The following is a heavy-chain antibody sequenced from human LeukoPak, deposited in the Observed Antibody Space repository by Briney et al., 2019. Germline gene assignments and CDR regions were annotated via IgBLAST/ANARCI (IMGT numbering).Heavy chain of an antibody. CDR3: AKDPYGGTYPSYFDY. CDR1: GFTLSSYG. D-gene: IGHD1-26*01. CDR2: LRYDGSTA. Sequence: GGSLRLSCAASGFTLSSYGMNWVRQAPGKGMDWVAFLRYDGSTAFYEDSVKGRFTISRDSSKNTLYLQMNSLTPADTAIYYCAKDPYGGTYPSYFDYWGQGTLVTVSS. J-gene: IGHJ4*02. V-gene: IGHV3-30*02.